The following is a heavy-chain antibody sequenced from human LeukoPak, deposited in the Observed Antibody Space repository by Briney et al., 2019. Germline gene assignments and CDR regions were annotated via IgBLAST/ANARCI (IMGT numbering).Heavy chain of an antibody. CDR2: IIPIFGTA. V-gene: IGHV1-69*13. CDR3: ARRDGYSGYDPPYNFDY. CDR1: GGTFSSYA. D-gene: IGHD5-12*01. J-gene: IGHJ4*02. Sequence: GASVKVSCKASGGTFSSYAISWVRQAPGQGLEWMGGIIPIFGTANYAQKFQGRVTITADESTSTAYMELSSLRSEDTAVYYCARRDGYSGYDPPYNFDYWGQGTLVTVSS.